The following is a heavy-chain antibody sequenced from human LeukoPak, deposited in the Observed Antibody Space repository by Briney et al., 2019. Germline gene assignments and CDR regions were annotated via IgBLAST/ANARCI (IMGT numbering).Heavy chain of an antibody. J-gene: IGHJ4*02. CDR1: GFTFSSYA. V-gene: IGHV3-23*01. D-gene: IGHD3-10*01. CDR2: ISGSGGST. Sequence: GGSLRLACAASGFTFSSYAMSWVRQAPGKGLEWVSAISGSGGSTYYADSVKGRFTISRDNSKNTLYLQMNSLRAEDTAVYYCARDRNRGSFDYWGQGTLVTVSS. CDR3: ARDRNRGSFDY.